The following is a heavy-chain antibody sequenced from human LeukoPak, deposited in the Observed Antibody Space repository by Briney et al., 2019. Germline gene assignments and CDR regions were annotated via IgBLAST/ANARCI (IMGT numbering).Heavy chain of an antibody. CDR1: GFTFSTYW. Sequence: PGGSLRLSCAASGFTFSTYWMTWVRQAPGKGLEWVAIIWYDGSNKYYADSVKGRFTISRDNSKNTLYLQMNSLRAEDTAVYYCARRYCSTTSCPVDYWGQGTLVTVSS. D-gene: IGHD2-2*01. CDR3: ARRYCSTTSCPVDY. V-gene: IGHV3-33*08. J-gene: IGHJ4*02. CDR2: IWYDGSNK.